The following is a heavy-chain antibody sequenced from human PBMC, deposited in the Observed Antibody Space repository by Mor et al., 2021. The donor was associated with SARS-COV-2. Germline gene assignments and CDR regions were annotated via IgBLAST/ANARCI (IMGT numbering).Heavy chain of an antibody. V-gene: IGHV1-2*04. CDR3: ARVLAAAGTEPAFDI. Sequence: INPNSGGTNYAQNFQGWVTMTRDTSISTAYMELSRLRSDDTAVYYCARVLAAAGTEPAFDIWGQGTMVTVSS. D-gene: IGHD6-13*01. J-gene: IGHJ3*02. CDR2: INPNSGGT.